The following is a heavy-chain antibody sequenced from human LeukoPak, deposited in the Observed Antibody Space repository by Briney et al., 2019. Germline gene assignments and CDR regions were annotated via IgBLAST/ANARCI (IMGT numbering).Heavy chain of an antibody. J-gene: IGHJ4*02. CDR1: GFTFSSYS. Sequence: VGSLRLSCTASGFTFSSYSMNWVRQAPGKGLEWVSSIGRSRSYIYYADSVKGRFTISRDNAKNSLYLQMNSLKAEDTAVYYCARDDPTGPGGYCGPGTLVTVSS. V-gene: IGHV3-21*06. CDR2: IGRSRSYI. D-gene: IGHD4-17*01. CDR3: ARDDPTGPGGY.